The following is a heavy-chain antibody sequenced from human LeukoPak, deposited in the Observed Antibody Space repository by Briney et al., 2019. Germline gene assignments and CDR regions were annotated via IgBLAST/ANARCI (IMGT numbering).Heavy chain of an antibody. J-gene: IGHJ4*02. Sequence: PSETLSLTCTASGGSISSYYWSWIRQPPGKGLEWIGYIYYSGSTNYNPSLKSRVTISVDTSKNQFSLKMSSVTAADTAVYYCASLIVGASHPIDYWGQGTLVTVSS. V-gene: IGHV4-59*01. CDR3: ASLIVGASHPIDY. CDR1: GGSISSYY. CDR2: IYYSGST. D-gene: IGHD1-26*01.